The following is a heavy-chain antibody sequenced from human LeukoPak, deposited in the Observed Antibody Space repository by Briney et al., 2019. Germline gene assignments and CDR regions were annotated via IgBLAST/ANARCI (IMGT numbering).Heavy chain of an antibody. CDR2: ISWNSGSI. J-gene: IGHJ4*02. V-gene: IGHV3-9*01. CDR1: GFTFDDYA. D-gene: IGHD6-19*01. CDR3: AKDTGSQWLVGYFDY. Sequence: GGSLRLSCAPSGFTFDDYAMHWVRQAPGKGLEWVSGISWNSGSIGYADSVKGRFTISRDNAKNSLYLQMNSPRAEDTALYYCAKDTGSQWLVGYFDYWGQGTLVTVSS.